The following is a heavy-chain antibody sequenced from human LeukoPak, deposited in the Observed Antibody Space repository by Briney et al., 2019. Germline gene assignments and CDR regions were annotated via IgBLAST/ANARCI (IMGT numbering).Heavy chain of an antibody. V-gene: IGHV3-23*01. J-gene: IGHJ3*02. CDR1: GFSFSSYA. Sequence: GGSLRLSCATSGFSFSSYAMSWVRQAPGKGLEWVSAMSSSDDGRYYAASVRGRFTISRDTSRSTLYLQINSLRAEDAAVYYCAKGRRGPFLDAFDIWGRGTMVTVSS. D-gene: IGHD1-1*01. CDR3: AKGRRGPFLDAFDI. CDR2: MSSSDDGR.